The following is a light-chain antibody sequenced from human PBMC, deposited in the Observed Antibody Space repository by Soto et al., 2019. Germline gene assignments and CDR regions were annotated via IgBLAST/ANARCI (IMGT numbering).Light chain of an antibody. J-gene: IGLJ1*01. CDR3: SSYTTSNTRLLF. Sequence: QSALTQPASVSGAPGPSITISCTGTSSDVCGYNYVSWYPPHPGKAPKLMFFDVSNRPSGVSNRFSGSKSGNTASLTISGLQPEDEADYYCSSYTTSNTRLLFFGTGTTVTFL. V-gene: IGLV2-14*03. CDR2: DVS. CDR1: SSDVCGYNY.